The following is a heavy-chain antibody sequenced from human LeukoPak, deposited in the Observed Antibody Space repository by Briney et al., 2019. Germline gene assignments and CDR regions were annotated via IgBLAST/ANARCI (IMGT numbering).Heavy chain of an antibody. CDR2: IYHSGST. V-gene: IGHV4-30-2*01. Sequence: SQTLSLTCTVSGGSISSGGYYWSWIRQPPGKGPEWIGYIYHSGSTYYNPSLKSRVTISVDRSKNQFSLKLSSVTAADTAVYYCARVARNWNQHREDYWGQGTLVTVSS. D-gene: IGHD1-1*01. J-gene: IGHJ4*02. CDR1: GGSISSGGYY. CDR3: ARVARNWNQHREDY.